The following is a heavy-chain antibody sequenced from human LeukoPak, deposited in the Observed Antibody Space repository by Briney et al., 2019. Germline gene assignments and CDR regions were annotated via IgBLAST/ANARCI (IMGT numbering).Heavy chain of an antibody. CDR1: GFTVSNKY. CDR2: IYSDGRT. Sequence: GGSLRLSCAASGFTVSNKYMTWVRQAPGKGLEWVSLIYSDGRTYYADSVKGRFTISRDNSKDTLYLQMNSLRAEDTAVYYCAKIGRRYDFWTGYYEEEVDYMDVWGKGTTVTVSS. V-gene: IGHV3-53*01. CDR3: AKIGRRYDFWTGYYEEEVDYMDV. J-gene: IGHJ6*03. D-gene: IGHD3-3*01.